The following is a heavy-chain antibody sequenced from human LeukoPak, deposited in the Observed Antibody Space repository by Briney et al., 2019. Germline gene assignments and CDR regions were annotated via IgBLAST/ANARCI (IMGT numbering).Heavy chain of an antibody. Sequence: PGGSLRLSCAVSGFTFNNAWMFWVRQAPGKGLEWGGHRKSKRDGGTTDYAAPVKRRFIISRDRSKSTLYLQMNSLKTEDTGVYYCITGLAAARIPQSDYWGQGTLVTVSS. D-gene: IGHD6-13*01. CDR3: ITGLAAARIPQSDY. CDR1: GFTFNNAW. CDR2: RKSKRDGGTT. V-gene: IGHV3-15*01. J-gene: IGHJ4*02.